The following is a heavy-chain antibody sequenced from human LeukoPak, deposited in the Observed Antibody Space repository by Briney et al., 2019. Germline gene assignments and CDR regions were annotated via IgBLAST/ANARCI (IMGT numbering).Heavy chain of an antibody. CDR1: GGSIRNYY. CDR2: IYHTGST. J-gene: IGHJ4*02. V-gene: IGHV4-59*01. D-gene: IGHD5-12*01. CDR3: ARVDSGYDYSPFYY. Sequence: SETLSLTCTVSGGSIRNYYWSWIRQPPGKGLERLGYIYHTGSTSYNPSLKSRLIMSVETSQNQFSLRLFSVTAADTAVYYCARVDSGYDYSPFYYWGQGILVTVSS.